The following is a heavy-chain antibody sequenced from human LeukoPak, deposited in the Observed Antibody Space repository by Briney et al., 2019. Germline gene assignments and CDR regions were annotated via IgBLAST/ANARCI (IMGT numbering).Heavy chain of an antibody. V-gene: IGHV1-46*01. Sequence: GASVKVSCKASGYTFTGYYMHWVRQAPGQGLEWMGIINPSGGSTSYAQKFQGRVTMTRDTSTSTVYMELSSLRSEDTAVYYCARDDYYGSGSYYNVNDYWGQGTLVTVSS. CDR2: INPSGGST. CDR1: GYTFTGYY. D-gene: IGHD3-10*01. CDR3: ARDDYYGSGSYYNVNDY. J-gene: IGHJ4*02.